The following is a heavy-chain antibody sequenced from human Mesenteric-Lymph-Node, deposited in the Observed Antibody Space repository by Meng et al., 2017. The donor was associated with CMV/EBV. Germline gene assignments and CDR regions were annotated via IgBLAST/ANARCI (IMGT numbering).Heavy chain of an antibody. CDR3: ARPYYYDSSGYPEYFQH. CDR1: GFTVSSYE. Sequence: GGSLRLSCAASGFTVSSYEMNWVRQAPGKGLEWVSYISSSGSTIYYADSVKGRFTISRDNAKNSLYLQMNSLRAEDTAVYYCARPYYYDSSGYPEYFQHWGQGTLVTVSS. D-gene: IGHD3-22*01. J-gene: IGHJ1*01. V-gene: IGHV3-48*03. CDR2: ISSSGSTI.